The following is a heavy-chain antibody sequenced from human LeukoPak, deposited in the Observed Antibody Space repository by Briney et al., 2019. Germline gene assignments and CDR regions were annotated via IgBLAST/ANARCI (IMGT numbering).Heavy chain of an antibody. D-gene: IGHD2-15*01. CDR3: TTLGCGTCSSQEY. J-gene: IGHJ4*02. V-gene: IGHV3-15*01. Sequence: GGSLRLSCAASGFTFSNAWMTWVRQAPGKGLECVGRIKSETDGGTIDYAAPVKGRFTISRDDSKSALYLQMNSLKTEDTAVYYCTTLGCGTCSSQEYWGQGALVTVSS. CDR2: IKSETDGGTI. CDR1: GFTFSNAW.